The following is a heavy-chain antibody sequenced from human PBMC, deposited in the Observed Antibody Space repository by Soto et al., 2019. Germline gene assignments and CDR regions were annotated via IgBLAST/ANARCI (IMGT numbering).Heavy chain of an antibody. CDR3: ARGDREDILVVVGARPGEYGIDI. CDR2: IAYDGSNA. CDR1: GFTLRNYA. J-gene: IGHJ6*02. Sequence: ESGGGVVQPGGSLRLSCAASGFTLRNYAMHWVRQAPGKGLECLAVIAYDGSNAFYRDSVKGRFTISRDNYKNTLYLHMNSLRSEDTGVYYCARGDREDILVVVGARPGEYGIDIWGQGTTVTVSS. D-gene: IGHD2-15*01. V-gene: IGHV3-30-3*01.